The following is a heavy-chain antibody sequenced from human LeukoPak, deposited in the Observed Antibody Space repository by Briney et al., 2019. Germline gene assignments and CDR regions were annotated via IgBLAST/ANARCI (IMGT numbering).Heavy chain of an antibody. Sequence: GGSLRLSCAASGFTFSSYAMSWVRQAAGKGLEWVSAISGSGGSTYYADAVKGRCTISRNDAKNTLYLQMNSLRAEDTAVYYCARDLCSGGSCYSMIQLRNWFDPWGQGTLVTVSS. D-gene: IGHD2-15*01. J-gene: IGHJ5*02. CDR3: ARDLCSGGSCYSMIQLRNWFDP. CDR1: GFTFSSYA. CDR2: ISGSGGST. V-gene: IGHV3-23*01.